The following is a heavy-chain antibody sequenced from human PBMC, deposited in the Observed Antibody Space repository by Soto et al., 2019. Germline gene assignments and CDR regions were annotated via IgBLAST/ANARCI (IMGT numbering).Heavy chain of an antibody. CDR2: IYSGTDS. D-gene: IGHD3-22*01. CDR1: GFTFSSYA. J-gene: IGHJ4*02. Sequence: PGGSLRLSCAASGFTFSSYAMSWVRQAPGKGLEWVSVIYSGTDSYYADSVKGRFTISRLKSKNTLYLHMNSLRPEDTAVYYCARVLRPNYYDTSGPFDYWGQGALVTVSS. CDR3: ARVLRPNYYDTSGPFDY. V-gene: IGHV3-53*04.